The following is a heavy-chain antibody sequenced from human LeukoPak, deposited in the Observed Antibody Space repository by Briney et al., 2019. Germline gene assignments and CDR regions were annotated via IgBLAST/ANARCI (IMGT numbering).Heavy chain of an antibody. CDR2: INPSGGST. J-gene: IGHJ2*01. D-gene: IGHD1-26*01. CDR3: AGRYDWYFDL. Sequence: GASVKVSCKASGYTFTSYYMYWVRQAPGQGLEWMGIINPSGGSTSYAQTFQGRVTMTRDTSTSTVYMELSSLRSEDTALYYCAGRYDWYFDLWGRGTRVTVSS. CDR1: GYTFTSYY. V-gene: IGHV1-46*03.